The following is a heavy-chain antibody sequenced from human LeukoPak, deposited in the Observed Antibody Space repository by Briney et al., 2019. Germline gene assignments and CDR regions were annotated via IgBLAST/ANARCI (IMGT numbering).Heavy chain of an antibody. J-gene: IGHJ5*02. V-gene: IGHV4-39*01. CDR1: GGSISSSNYY. Sequence: PSETLSLTCTVSGGSISSSNYYWGWIRQPPGKGLEWIGSIYYSGSTYYNPSLKSRVTIFVDTSKNQFSLKLSSVTAADTAVYYCARGVGSSESNWFDPWGQGTLATVSS. CDR2: IYYSGST. D-gene: IGHD1-26*01. CDR3: ARGVGSSESNWFDP.